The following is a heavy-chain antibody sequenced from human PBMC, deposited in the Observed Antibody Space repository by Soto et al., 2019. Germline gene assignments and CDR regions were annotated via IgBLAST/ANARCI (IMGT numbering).Heavy chain of an antibody. V-gene: IGHV3-30*18. Sequence: PGGCLRLSCAASGFTLSSYGMHWVRQAPGKGLEWVADVSSDGSDKHYADSVKGRFTISRDNSKNTLYLEMNSLSAEDAAVYYCAKSPYDSSGYYYYFHYWGQGT. CDR2: VSSDGSDK. J-gene: IGHJ4*02. CDR3: AKSPYDSSGYYYYFHY. D-gene: IGHD3-22*01. CDR1: GFTLSSYG.